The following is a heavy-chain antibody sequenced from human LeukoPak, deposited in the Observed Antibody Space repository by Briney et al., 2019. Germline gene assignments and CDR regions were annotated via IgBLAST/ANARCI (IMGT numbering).Heavy chain of an antibody. D-gene: IGHD6-13*01. V-gene: IGHV4-34*01. CDR1: GGSFSGYY. CDR3: ARAPDLEAAGTGYLDY. Sequence: SETLSLTCAVYGGSFSGYYWSWIRQPPGKGLEWIGEINHSGSTNYNPSLKSRVTISVDTSKNQFSLKLSSVTAADTAVYYCARAPDLEAAGTGYLDYWGQGTLVTV. CDR2: INHSGST. J-gene: IGHJ4*02.